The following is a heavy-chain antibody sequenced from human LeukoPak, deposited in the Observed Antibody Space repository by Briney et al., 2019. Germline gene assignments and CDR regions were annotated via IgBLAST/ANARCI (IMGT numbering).Heavy chain of an antibody. V-gene: IGHV4-38-2*02. CDR2: IYHSGST. Sequence: SETLSLTCTVSGYSISSGYYWGWIRQPPGQGLEWIGSIYHSGSTFYNSSLKSRVTISVDTSKNQFSLKLSSVTAADTVVYYCARDEDNGSYYSSSWFDPWGQGTLVTVSS. J-gene: IGHJ5*02. CDR3: ARDEDNGSYYSSSWFDP. CDR1: GYSISSGYY. D-gene: IGHD1-26*01.